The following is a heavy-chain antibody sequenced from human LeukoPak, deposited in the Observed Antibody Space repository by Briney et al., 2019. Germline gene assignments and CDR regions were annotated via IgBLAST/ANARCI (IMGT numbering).Heavy chain of an antibody. D-gene: IGHD3-22*01. Sequence: PSETLSLTCTVSGYSISSGYYWGWIRQPPGKGPEWIGSIYYSGSTYYNPSLKSRVTISVDTSKNQFSLKLSSVTTADTAVYYCASGHYDSSGPIDYWGQGTLVTVSS. CDR3: ASGHYDSSGPIDY. CDR1: GYSISSGYY. J-gene: IGHJ4*02. V-gene: IGHV4-38-2*02. CDR2: IYYSGST.